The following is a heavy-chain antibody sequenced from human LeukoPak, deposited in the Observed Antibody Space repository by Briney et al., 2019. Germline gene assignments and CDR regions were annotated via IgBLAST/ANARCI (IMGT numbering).Heavy chain of an antibody. Sequence: GGSLTLSCAATGFTFNHYGMHWVRQAPGKGLEWVAVIWSDGTNRYYSDSVKGRFTISSADSRKTVYLQMNRLRPKDTGMYYCARDAQRGFDYSNSLQYWGQGTPVTVSP. J-gene: IGHJ4*02. CDR1: GFTFNHYG. V-gene: IGHV3-33*01. CDR2: IWSDGTNR. CDR3: ARDAQRGFDYSNSLQY. D-gene: IGHD4-11*01.